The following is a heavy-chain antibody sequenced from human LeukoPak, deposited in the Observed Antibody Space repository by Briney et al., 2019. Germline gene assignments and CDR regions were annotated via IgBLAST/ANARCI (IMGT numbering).Heavy chain of an antibody. CDR3: TTAEQGGWVFDY. J-gene: IGHJ4*02. Sequence: PGGSLRLSCAASGFTFSSYWMSWVRQAPGKGLEWVAFIRYGGSDESYADSAKGRFTISRDNSKKTLYLQTNSLRAEDTAVYYCTTAEQGGWVFDYWGQGTLVTVSS. D-gene: IGHD1-26*01. CDR1: GFTFSSYW. CDR2: IRYGGSDE. V-gene: IGHV3-30*02.